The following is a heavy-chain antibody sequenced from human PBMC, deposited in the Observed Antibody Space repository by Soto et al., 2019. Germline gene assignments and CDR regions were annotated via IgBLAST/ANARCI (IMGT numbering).Heavy chain of an antibody. CDR1: GGSINNNGYF. V-gene: IGHV4-30-4*01. J-gene: IGHJ4*02. CDR3: ARGPSGDKVDY. CDR2: IYNSGST. Sequence: QVQLQESGPGVVEPSQTLSLTCTVSGGSINNNGYFWSWIRQPPGSGLEWIGHIYNSGSTYSNPSLKIRLTISVDTSENQFSLKLSSVTAADTAVYYCARGPSGDKVDYCGQGTLVTVSS. D-gene: IGHD1-26*01.